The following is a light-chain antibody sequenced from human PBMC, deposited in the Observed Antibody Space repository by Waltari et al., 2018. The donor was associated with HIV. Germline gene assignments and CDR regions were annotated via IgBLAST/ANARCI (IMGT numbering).Light chain of an antibody. CDR1: SHTIGGYNP. V-gene: IGLV2-11*01. CDR2: DVS. CDR3: SSYAGSYPV. Sequence: QSALTQPRSVSGSPGQSVTMSCTATSHTIGGYNPVSRYQQHPGNGPKLMIYDVSQRPSGVPDRFSGSKSGNTASLTISGLQAEDEADYYCSSYAGSYPVFGGGTKLTVL. J-gene: IGLJ3*02.